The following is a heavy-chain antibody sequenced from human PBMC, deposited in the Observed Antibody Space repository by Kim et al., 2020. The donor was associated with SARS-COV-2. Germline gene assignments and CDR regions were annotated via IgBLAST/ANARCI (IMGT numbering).Heavy chain of an antibody. CDR3: AKQSRGYSGNDDFDY. J-gene: IGHJ4*02. CDR2: IGGSGFYT. CDR1: GFTFSDYA. Sequence: WGSLRLSCAASGFTFSDYAMSWVRQAPGKGLEWVSSIGGSGFYTTYADSVRGRFTISRDNSKNTLYLQMNSLRAADTAVYYCAKQSRGYSGNDDFDYWGQGTLVTVSS. V-gene: IGHV3-23*01. D-gene: IGHD5-12*01.